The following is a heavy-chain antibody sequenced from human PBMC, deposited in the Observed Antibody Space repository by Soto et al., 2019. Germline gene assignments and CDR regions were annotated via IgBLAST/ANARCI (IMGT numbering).Heavy chain of an antibody. CDR2: INSDGSST. D-gene: IGHD3-10*01. CDR3: ARGHYGSGTAYYYGMDV. Sequence: GGSLRLSCAASGFTFSSYWMHWVRQAPGKGLVWVSRINSDGSSTSYADSVKGRFTISRDNAKNTLYLQMNSLRAEDTAVYYCARGHYGSGTAYYYGMDVWGQGTTVTVSS. CDR1: GFTFSSYW. J-gene: IGHJ6*02. V-gene: IGHV3-74*01.